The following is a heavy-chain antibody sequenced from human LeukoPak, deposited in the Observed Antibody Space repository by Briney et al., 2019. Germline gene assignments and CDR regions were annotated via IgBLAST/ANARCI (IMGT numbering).Heavy chain of an antibody. D-gene: IGHD6-13*01. CDR3: AKGIAAAGRDAFDI. V-gene: IGHV3-9*01. CDR1: GFTFDDYA. J-gene: IGHJ3*02. CDR2: ISWNSGSI. Sequence: GGSLRLSCAASGFTFDDYAMHWVRQAPGKGLEWVSGISWNSGSIGYADSVKGRFTTSRDNAKNSLYLQMNSLRAEDTALYYCAKGIAAAGRDAFDIWGQGTMVTVSS.